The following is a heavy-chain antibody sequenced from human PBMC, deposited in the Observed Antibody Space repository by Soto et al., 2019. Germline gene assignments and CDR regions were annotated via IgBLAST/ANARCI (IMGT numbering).Heavy chain of an antibody. V-gene: IGHV3-30*18. J-gene: IGHJ4*02. CDR3: GKDRLSRFGELSLYVDY. CDR1: GFTFSSYG. D-gene: IGHD3-10*01. Sequence: QVHLVESGGGVVQPGRSLRLSCAASGFTFSSYGMHWVRQAPGKGLEWVAVISYDGSNKYYADSVKGRFTISRDNSKNTLDLQMNSLRAEDTAVYYWGKDRLSRFGELSLYVDYGGQGTVVPVSS. CDR2: ISYDGSNK.